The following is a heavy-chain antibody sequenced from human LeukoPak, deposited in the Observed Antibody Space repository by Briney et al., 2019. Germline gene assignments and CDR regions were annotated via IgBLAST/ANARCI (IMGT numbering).Heavy chain of an antibody. CDR2: IYYSGST. J-gene: IGHJ4*02. CDR1: GGSISSYY. CDR3: ARGGGMAVLPNYYFDS. D-gene: IGHD5-24*01. Sequence: PSETLSLTCTVSGGSISSYYWSWIRQPPGKGLEWIGYIYYSGSTNYNPSLKSRVTMSVDTPKNQFSLKLISVTAADTAVYYCARGGGMAVLPNYYFDSWGQGTLVTVSS. V-gene: IGHV4-59*12.